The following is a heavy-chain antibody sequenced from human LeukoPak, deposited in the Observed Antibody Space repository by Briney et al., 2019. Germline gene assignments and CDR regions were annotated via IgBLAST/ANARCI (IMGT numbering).Heavy chain of an antibody. CDR1: GFTFSGYG. CDR2: ISYDGSNK. V-gene: IGHV3-30*18. Sequence: PGRSLRLSCAASGFTFSGYGMHWVRQAPGKGLEWVAVISYDGSNKYYADSVKGRFTISRDNSKNTLYLQMNSLRAEDTAVYYCAKAPGGVAAELDYWGQGTLVTVSS. CDR3: AKAPGGVAAELDY. D-gene: IGHD6-13*01. J-gene: IGHJ4*02.